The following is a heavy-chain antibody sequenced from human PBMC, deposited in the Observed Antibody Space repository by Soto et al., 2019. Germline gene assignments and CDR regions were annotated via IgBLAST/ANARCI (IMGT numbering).Heavy chain of an antibody. CDR1: GFTFSSYG. J-gene: IGHJ4*02. CDR2: IWYDGSNK. V-gene: IGHV3-33*01. Sequence: LRLSCAASGFTFSSYGMHWVRQAPGKGLEWVAVIWYDGSNKYYADSVKGRFTISRDNFKYTLYLQMNSLRAEDTAVYYCARGQFDDSSGGFDYWGQGTLVTVSS. D-gene: IGHD3-22*01. CDR3: ARGQFDDSSGGFDY.